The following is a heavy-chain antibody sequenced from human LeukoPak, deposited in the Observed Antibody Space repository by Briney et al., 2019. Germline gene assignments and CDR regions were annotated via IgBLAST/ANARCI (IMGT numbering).Heavy chain of an antibody. D-gene: IGHD2-2*02. Sequence: ASVKVSCKVSGYTLTELSMHWVRQAPGKGLEWMGGFDPEDGETIYAQKFQGRVTMTEDTSTDTAYMELSRLRPDDTAVYYCARDSPVVPAAIPHYYYYMDVWGKGTTVTVSS. CDR3: ARDSPVVPAAIPHYYYYMDV. CDR2: FDPEDGET. J-gene: IGHJ6*03. CDR1: GYTLTELS. V-gene: IGHV1-24*01.